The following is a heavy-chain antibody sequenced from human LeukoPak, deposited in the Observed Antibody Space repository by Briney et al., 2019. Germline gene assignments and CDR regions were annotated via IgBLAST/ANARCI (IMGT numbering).Heavy chain of an antibody. V-gene: IGHV4-39*01. CDR2: IYYSGSA. Sequence: SETLSLTCTVSGGSISSSSYYWDWIRQPPGKGLEWIGTIYYSGSAYYNPSLKSRVTISVDTSENQFSLKLSSVTAADTALYYCAKSSYDILTGYYPHVYWGQGTLVTVSS. J-gene: IGHJ4*02. CDR1: GGSISSSSYY. D-gene: IGHD3-9*01. CDR3: AKSSYDILTGYYPHVY.